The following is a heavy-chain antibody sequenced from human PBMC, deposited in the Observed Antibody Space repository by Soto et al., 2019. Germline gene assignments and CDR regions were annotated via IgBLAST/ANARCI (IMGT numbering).Heavy chain of an antibody. V-gene: IGHV3-33*01. D-gene: IGHD3-3*01. CDR1: GFTFSSYG. Sequence: QVQLVESGGGVVQPGRSLRLSCAASGFTFSSYGMHWVRQAPGKGLEWVAVIWYDGSNKYYADSVKGRFTISRDNSKNTLYLQMNSLRAEDTAVYYCARESPAFCFDYWGQGTLVTVSS. CDR2: IWYDGSNK. J-gene: IGHJ4*02. CDR3: ARESPAFCFDY.